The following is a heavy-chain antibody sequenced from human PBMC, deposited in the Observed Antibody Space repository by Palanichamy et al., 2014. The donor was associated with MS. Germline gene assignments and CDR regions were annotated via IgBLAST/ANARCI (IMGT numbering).Heavy chain of an antibody. CDR3: ARDHYDILPGYYRHQFYGMDV. CDR2: INPNSGAT. CDR1: GYTFTGYY. D-gene: IGHD3-9*01. V-gene: IGHV1-2*02. Sequence: QVQLVQSGAEVKKPGASVKVSCKASGYTFTGYYMHWVRQAPGQGLEWMGWINPNSGATNYAQKFQGRVTMTRDTSITTTYMELSRLRSDDTAVYYCARDHYDILPGYYRHQFYGMDVWGQGTTVTVSS. J-gene: IGHJ6*02.